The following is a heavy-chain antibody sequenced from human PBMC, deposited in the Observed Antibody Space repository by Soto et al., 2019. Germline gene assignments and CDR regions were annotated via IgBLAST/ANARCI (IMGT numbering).Heavy chain of an antibody. V-gene: IGHV4-39*01. D-gene: IGHD6-25*01. CDR3: ARHGVAALQFDY. J-gene: IGHJ4*02. CDR1: GGSVSSSTYY. Sequence: KTSETLSLTCSVSGGSVSSSTYYWGWIRQPPGKALEWIGSIYFSGSIYYKSSLKSRVTISVDTSKNQFSLKLTSVTAADTAAYYCARHGVAALQFDYWGQGTLVTVSS. CDR2: IYFSGSI.